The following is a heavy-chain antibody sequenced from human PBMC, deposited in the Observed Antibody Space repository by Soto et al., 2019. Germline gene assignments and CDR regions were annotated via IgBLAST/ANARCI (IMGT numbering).Heavy chain of an antibody. CDR3: MGDAVQGGGFGY. CDR1: GFTFNDHH. J-gene: IGHJ4*02. Sequence: EVQLVESGGGLVQPGGSLRLSCETSGFTFNDHHMDWVRQAPGKGLEWIARIRNAANSYTTYYAASVKGRFTISRDDSRNSLELQRNSLKTEGTARCCWMGDAVQGGGFGYWGQGTLGTGSS. V-gene: IGHV3-72*01. D-gene: IGHD1-26*01. CDR2: IRNAANSYTT.